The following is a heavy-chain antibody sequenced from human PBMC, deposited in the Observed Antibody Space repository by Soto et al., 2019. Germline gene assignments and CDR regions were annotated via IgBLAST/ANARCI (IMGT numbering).Heavy chain of an antibody. D-gene: IGHD3-22*01. J-gene: IGHJ3*02. CDR1: GFTFSSYG. V-gene: IGHV3-30*03. Sequence: GGSLRLSCAASGFTFSSYGMHWVRQAPGKGLEWVAVISYDGSNKYYADSVKGRFTISRDNSKNTLYLQMNSMRAEDTAVYYCARDYYDSSGYYYVWDAFDIWGQGTMVTVSS. CDR3: ARDYYDSSGYYYVWDAFDI. CDR2: ISYDGSNK.